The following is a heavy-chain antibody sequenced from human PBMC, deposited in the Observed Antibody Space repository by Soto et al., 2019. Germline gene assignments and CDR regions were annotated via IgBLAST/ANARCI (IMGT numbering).Heavy chain of an antibody. CDR2: ISSSGGST. Sequence: EVQLVESGGGLVQPGGSLRLSFAASGFTFSSYAMHWVRQAPGKGLEYVSAISSSGGSTYYANSVKGRFTISRDNSKNTLYLQMGSLRTEDRAVYYCARGPRYSSGWYDYWGQGTLVTVSS. D-gene: IGHD6-19*01. V-gene: IGHV3-64*01. CDR3: ARGPRYSSGWYDY. J-gene: IGHJ4*02. CDR1: GFTFSSYA.